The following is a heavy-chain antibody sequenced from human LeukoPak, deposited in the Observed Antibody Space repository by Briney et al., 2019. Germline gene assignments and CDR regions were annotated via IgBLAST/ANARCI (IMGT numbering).Heavy chain of an antibody. D-gene: IGHD6-19*01. Sequence: QPGGSLSLSCAASGFTLSSYEMNWVRQAPGKGLEWVSKISSSGSAIYYADSVKGRFTNSRDNAKGSLYLQMNSLRVEDTAVYYCARGGSLGYWGQGTLVTVSS. V-gene: IGHV3-48*03. CDR1: GFTLSSYE. J-gene: IGHJ4*02. CDR3: ARGGSLGY. CDR2: ISSSGSAI.